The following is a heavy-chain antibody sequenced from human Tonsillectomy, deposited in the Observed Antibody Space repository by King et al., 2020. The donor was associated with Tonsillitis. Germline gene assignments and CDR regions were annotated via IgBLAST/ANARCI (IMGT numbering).Heavy chain of an antibody. J-gene: IGHJ5*02. V-gene: IGHV4-39*01. CDR3: ASTFGCSGGSCYST. Sequence: QLQESGPGLVKPSETLSLTCTVSGGSISSSSYYWGWIRQPPGKGLEWIGSIYYSGSTYYNPSLKSRVTISVDTSKNQFSLKLSSVTAADTAVYYCASTFGCSGGSCYSTWGQGTLVTVSS. D-gene: IGHD2-15*01. CDR2: IYYSGST. CDR1: GGSISSSSYY.